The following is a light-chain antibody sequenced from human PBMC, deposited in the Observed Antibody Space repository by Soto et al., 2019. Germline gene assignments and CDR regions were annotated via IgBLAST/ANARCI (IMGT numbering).Light chain of an antibody. CDR3: SSYTSRSTLV. J-gene: IGLJ2*01. CDR2: EVS. Sequence: QSVLTQPASVSGSPGQSITISCTGSSSDVGGYNYVSWYQQHPGKAPKLMIYEVSNRPSGISNRFSGSKSGNTASLTLSGLQAEAEADYYCSSYTSRSTLVFGGGTKLTVL. CDR1: SSDVGGYNY. V-gene: IGLV2-14*01.